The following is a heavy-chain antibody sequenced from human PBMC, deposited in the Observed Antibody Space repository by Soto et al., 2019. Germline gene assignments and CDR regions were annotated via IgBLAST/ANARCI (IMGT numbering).Heavy chain of an antibody. J-gene: IGHJ4*02. CDR3: VKDKGAAAGFDY. Sequence: VHLVESGGGVVQPGRSLRLSCAASGFTFSNNGMHWVRQAPGKGLEWMGVISYEGSEKYYAGSVKGRFTISRDNSKNPLYLQMDTLRAEDTAIYYCVKDKGAAAGFDYWGQGILVTVSS. CDR1: GFTFSNNG. CDR2: ISYEGSEK. V-gene: IGHV3-30*18. D-gene: IGHD6-13*01.